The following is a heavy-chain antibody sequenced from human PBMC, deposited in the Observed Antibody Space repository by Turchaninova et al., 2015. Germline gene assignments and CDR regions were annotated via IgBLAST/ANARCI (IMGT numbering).Heavy chain of an antibody. Sequence: LVQSGAEVKKPGASVKVSCKASGYSFTSYGVSLVRQAPGQGLEWVAWISGYNGDTHYAQNLQGRVTMARDTSTNTAYMELRSLSSDDTAVYYCARNPPRGRAGGGWFSDLWGPGTLVTVSS. J-gene: IGHJ2*01. V-gene: IGHV1-18*01. D-gene: IGHD3-16*01. CDR1: GYSFTSYG. CDR3: ARNPPRGRAGGGWFSDL. CDR2: ISGYNGDT.